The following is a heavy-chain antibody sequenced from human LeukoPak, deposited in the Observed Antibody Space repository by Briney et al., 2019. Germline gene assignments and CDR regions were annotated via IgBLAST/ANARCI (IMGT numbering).Heavy chain of an antibody. D-gene: IGHD6-13*01. Sequence: SETLSLTCTVSGASFSSSTYYWGWIRQPPGKGLVWIGSIYYSGSTYYNPSLKSRVTMSVDTSKNQFSLKLSSVTAADTAVYYCARHAGGISATGTRPFDYWGQGTLVTVSS. CDR2: IYYSGST. J-gene: IGHJ4*02. V-gene: IGHV4-39*01. CDR1: GASFSSSTYY. CDR3: ARHAGGISATGTRPFDY.